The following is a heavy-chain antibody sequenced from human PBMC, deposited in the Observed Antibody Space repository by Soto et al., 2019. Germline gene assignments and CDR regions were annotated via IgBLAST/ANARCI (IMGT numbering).Heavy chain of an antibody. J-gene: IGHJ4*02. Sequence: EVQLVESGGGLVQPGGSLRLSCAASGFTVSSNYMSWVRQAPGKGLEWVSVIYSGGSTYYADSVKGRFTISRDNSKNTLYLQMNSLRAEDTAVYYCAALIAAAVVDYWGQGTLVTVFS. CDR1: GFTVSSNY. CDR3: AALIAAAVVDY. D-gene: IGHD6-13*01. CDR2: IYSGGST. V-gene: IGHV3-66*01.